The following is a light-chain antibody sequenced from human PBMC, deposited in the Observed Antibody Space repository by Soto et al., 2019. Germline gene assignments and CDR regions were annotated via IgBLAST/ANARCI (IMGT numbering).Light chain of an antibody. V-gene: IGKV1-5*01. CDR1: QSIVRW. Sequence: DIQMTQSPSTLSASVEDRVTITCRASQSIVRWLARYQQKPGKAPNLLIYDASTLKSGVPSRFSGSGSGTEFTLTISSLQPDDFATYYCQQYDTYPWTFGQGTKVDIK. J-gene: IGKJ1*01. CDR2: DAS. CDR3: QQYDTYPWT.